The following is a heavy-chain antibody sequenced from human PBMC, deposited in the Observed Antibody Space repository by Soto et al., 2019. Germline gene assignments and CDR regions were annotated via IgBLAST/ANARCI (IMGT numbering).Heavy chain of an antibody. V-gene: IGHV1-24*01. D-gene: IGHD2-21*02. CDR1: GYSLTELS. CDR3: ARDIGYCGGDCYFYYYGMDI. J-gene: IGHJ6*02. Sequence: ASVKVPSKVSGYSLTELSMHSLRHSPGKGLEWMGGFDPEDGSTSYAQKFQGRVTKTRDTSTSTVYMELSSLRSEDTAVYYCARDIGYCGGDCYFYYYGMDIWGQGTTVTVYS. CDR2: FDPEDGST.